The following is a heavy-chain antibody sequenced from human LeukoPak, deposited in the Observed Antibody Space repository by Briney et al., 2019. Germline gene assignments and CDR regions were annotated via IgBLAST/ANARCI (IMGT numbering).Heavy chain of an antibody. CDR1: GVSVSIYY. D-gene: IGHD2-2*01. J-gene: IGHJ4*02. CDR2: IYTSGGTNYNPSL. Sequence: SETLSLTCTVSGVSVSIYYWSWIRQPAGKGLEWIGRIYTSGGTNYNPSLNYNPSLKSRVTMSVDTSKNQFSLKLSSVTAADTAIYHCARVSCSDSSCSSWYFDYWGQGTLVTVSS. V-gene: IGHV4-4*07. CDR3: ARVSCSDSSCSSWYFDY.